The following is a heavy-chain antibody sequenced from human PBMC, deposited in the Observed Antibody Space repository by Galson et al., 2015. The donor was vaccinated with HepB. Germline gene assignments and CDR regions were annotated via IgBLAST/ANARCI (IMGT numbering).Heavy chain of an antibody. V-gene: IGHV3-23*01. CDR3: AKRCQDIVVVPAAIPIGSRGDDCAFDI. D-gene: IGHD2-2*01. CDR2: ISGSGGST. Sequence: SLRLSCAASGFTFSSYAMSWVRQAPGKGLEWVSAISGSGGSTYYADSVKGRFTISRDNSKNTLYLQMNSLRAEDTAVYYCAKRCQDIVVVPAAIPIGSRGDDCAFDIWGQGTMVTVSS. CDR1: GFTFSSYA. J-gene: IGHJ3*02.